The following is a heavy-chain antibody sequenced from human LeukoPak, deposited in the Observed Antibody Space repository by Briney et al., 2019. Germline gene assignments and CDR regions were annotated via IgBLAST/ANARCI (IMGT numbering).Heavy chain of an antibody. CDR2: IYYSGST. CDR1: GGSISSYY. Sequence: SETLSLTCTVSGGSISSYYWSTIRQPPGKGLEWIGYIYYSGSTNYNPSLKSRVTISVDTSKNQFSLKLSSVTAADTAVYYCARADSYSSGWYGGLDYWGQGTLVTVSS. V-gene: IGHV4-59*01. CDR3: ARADSYSSGWYGGLDY. D-gene: IGHD6-19*01. J-gene: IGHJ4*02.